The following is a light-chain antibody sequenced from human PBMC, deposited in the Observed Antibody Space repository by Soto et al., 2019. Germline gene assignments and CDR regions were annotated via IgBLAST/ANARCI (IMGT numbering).Light chain of an antibody. J-gene: IGKJ1*01. CDR2: GAS. CDR3: PQYGSSPPT. V-gene: IGKV3-20*01. CDR1: QSVSTNY. Sequence: EIVLTQSPGTLSLSPGERATLSCRASQSVSTNYLAWYQRKPGQAPRLLIYGASSRATGIPDRFSGSGSGTDFTLPITRLEPEDFAVYYCPQYGSSPPTFGQGTKVEIK.